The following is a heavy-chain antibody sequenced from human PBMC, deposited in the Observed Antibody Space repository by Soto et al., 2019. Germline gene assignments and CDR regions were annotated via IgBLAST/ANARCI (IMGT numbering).Heavy chain of an antibody. Sequence: GGSLRLSCETSGFTFSSYGMHWVRQAPGKGLEWVSVISYDVTLTYYADSVKGRFTISRDNSKNTLYLQMNSLRAEDTAVYYCAKDLRVAVAGTDYFDYWGQGTLVTVSS. CDR1: GFTFSSYG. J-gene: IGHJ4*02. V-gene: IGHV3-30*18. CDR2: ISYDVTLT. CDR3: AKDLRVAVAGTDYFDY. D-gene: IGHD6-19*01.